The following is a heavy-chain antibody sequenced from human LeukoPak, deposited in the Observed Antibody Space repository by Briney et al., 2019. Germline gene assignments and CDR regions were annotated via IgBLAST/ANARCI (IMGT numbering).Heavy chain of an antibody. Sequence: SETLSLTCTVSGGSISSSSYYWGWIRQPPGKGLEWIGSIYYSGSTYYNPSLKSRVTISVDTSKNQFSLKLSSVTAADAAVYYCARERSGSSRYYYYYMDVWGKGTTVTVSS. V-gene: IGHV4-39*07. D-gene: IGHD6-6*01. CDR2: IYYSGST. CDR1: GGSISSSSYY. CDR3: ARERSGSSRYYYYYMDV. J-gene: IGHJ6*03.